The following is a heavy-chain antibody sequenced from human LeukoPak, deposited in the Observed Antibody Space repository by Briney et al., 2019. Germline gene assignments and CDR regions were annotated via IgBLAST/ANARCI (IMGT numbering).Heavy chain of an antibody. Sequence: GGSLRLSCAASGNYWMHWVRQVPGKGLVWVSHINSDGSWTSYADSVKGRFPISKDNAKNTVYLQMNSLRAEDTAVYYCVSFYETYWGRGTLVTVSS. CDR2: INSDGSWT. CDR1: GNYW. J-gene: IGHJ4*02. CDR3: VSFYETY. D-gene: IGHD2/OR15-2a*01. V-gene: IGHV3-74*01.